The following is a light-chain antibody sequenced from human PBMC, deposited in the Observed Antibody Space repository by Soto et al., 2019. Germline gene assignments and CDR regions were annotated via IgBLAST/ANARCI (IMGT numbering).Light chain of an antibody. J-gene: IGLJ3*02. V-gene: IGLV1-44*01. CDR2: TNN. Sequence: QSVLTQPPSASGTPGQRVSISCSGSSTNIGRNSISWYQNLPGTAPKLLIYTNNQRPSGVPARFSGSKSGTSASLAISGLQSEDEADYYCAAWDDSLSGWVCGGGTKLTVL. CDR3: AAWDDSLSGWV. CDR1: STNIGRNS.